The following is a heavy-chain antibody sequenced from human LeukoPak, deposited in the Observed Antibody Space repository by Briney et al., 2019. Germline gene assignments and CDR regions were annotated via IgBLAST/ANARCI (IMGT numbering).Heavy chain of an antibody. CDR3: ARDSGNIVATVFDY. CDR1: GGSISSGSYY. Sequence: SETLSLTCTVSGGSISSGSYYWGWIRQPPGKGLEWIGSMYSSGSTYDNPSLKSRVTISLDTSKNEFSLKLSSVTAADTAVYYCARDSGNIVATVFDYWGQGTLVTVSS. CDR2: MYSSGST. D-gene: IGHD5-12*01. V-gene: IGHV4-39*07. J-gene: IGHJ4*02.